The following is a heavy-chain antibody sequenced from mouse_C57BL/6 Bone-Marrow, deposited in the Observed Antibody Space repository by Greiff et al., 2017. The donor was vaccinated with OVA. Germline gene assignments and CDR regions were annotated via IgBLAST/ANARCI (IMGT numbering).Heavy chain of an antibody. CDR2: IWGVGST. Sequence: QVQLQQSGPGLVAPSQSLSITCTVSGFSLTSYGVDWVRQSPGKGLEWLGVIWGVGSTNYNSALKSRLSISKDNSKSQVFLKMNSLQTDDTAMYYCASLRRRGGFAYWGQGTLVTVSA. V-gene: IGHV2-6*01. D-gene: IGHD2-12*01. CDR1: GFSLTSYG. J-gene: IGHJ3*01. CDR3: ASLRRRGGFAY.